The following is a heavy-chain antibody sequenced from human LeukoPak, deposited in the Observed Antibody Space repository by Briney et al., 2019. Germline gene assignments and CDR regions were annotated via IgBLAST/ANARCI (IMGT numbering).Heavy chain of an antibody. CDR1: GGSISSSDW. V-gene: IGHV4-4*02. CDR2: IYHSGST. D-gene: IGHD1-26*01. CDR3: ARSGSYYRGYFDF. Sequence: SETLSLTCAVSGGSISSSDWWSWVRQPPGKGLEWIGEIYHSGSTNYNPSHKSRVTISVDKSKNQFSLNLSSVTAEDTAVYYCARSGSYYRGYFDFWGQGTLVTVSS. J-gene: IGHJ4*02.